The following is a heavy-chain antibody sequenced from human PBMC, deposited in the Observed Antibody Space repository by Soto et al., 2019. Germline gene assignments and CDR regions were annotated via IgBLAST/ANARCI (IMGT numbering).Heavy chain of an antibody. CDR2: IYHSGST. J-gene: IGHJ4*02. CDR3: ARDPLFYYASSGYGGSYFDY. Sequence: SGTLSLTCAVSGASVTSDDYYWSWIRQPPGKALEWTGYIYHSGSTYYYPSLKSRVSISIDTSQTQFSLKLTSLAAADTAVYYCARDPLFYYASSGYGGSYFDYWGQGSRVTVSS. V-gene: IGHV4-30-4*01. D-gene: IGHD3-22*01. CDR1: GASVTSDDYY.